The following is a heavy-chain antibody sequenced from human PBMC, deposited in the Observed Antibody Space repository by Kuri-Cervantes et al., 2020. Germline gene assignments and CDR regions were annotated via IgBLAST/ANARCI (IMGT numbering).Heavy chain of an antibody. Sequence: ASVKVSCKASGYTFTSYGISWVRQAPGQGLEWMGWISAYNGNTNYAQKLQGRVTMTTYTSTSTAYMELRSLRSDDTAVYYCARDRDSVWSGYRPLDYWGQGTLVTVSS. CDR1: GYTFTSYG. V-gene: IGHV1-18*01. CDR3: ARDRDSVWSGYRPLDY. D-gene: IGHD3-3*01. J-gene: IGHJ4*02. CDR2: ISAYNGNT.